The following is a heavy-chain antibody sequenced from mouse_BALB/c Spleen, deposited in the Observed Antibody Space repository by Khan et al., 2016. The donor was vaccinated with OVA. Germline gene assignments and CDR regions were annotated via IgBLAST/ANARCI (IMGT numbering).Heavy chain of an antibody. J-gene: IGHJ4*01. Sequence: EVELVESGGDLVNPGGSLKLSCAASGFIFSSYGMSWVRQTPDKRLEWVATISSGGTYTYYPDSVKGRVTISRDNATITLSLQMSSLKSEDTSKYYCTRFSTTNTGDYYAMDYWGQGTSLTVSS. V-gene: IGHV5-6*01. CDR3: TRFSTTNTGDYYAMDY. CDR1: GFIFSSYG. CDR2: ISSGGTYT. D-gene: IGHD1-2*01.